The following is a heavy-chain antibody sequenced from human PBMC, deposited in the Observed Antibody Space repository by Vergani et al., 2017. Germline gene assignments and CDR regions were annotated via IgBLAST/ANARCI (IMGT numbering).Heavy chain of an antibody. CDR3: ARGSPSAVLPYCSSTSCYYNWFDP. Sequence: QVQLVQSGSELKKPGASVKVSCKASGYTFTSYAMNWVRQAPGQGLEWMGWINTNTGNPTYAQGFTGRFVFSLDTSVSTAYLQISSLKAEDTAVYYCARGSPSAVLPYCSSTSCYYNWFDPWGQGTLVTVSS. J-gene: IGHJ5*02. D-gene: IGHD2-2*01. CDR1: GYTFTSYA. CDR2: INTNTGNP. V-gene: IGHV7-4-1*02.